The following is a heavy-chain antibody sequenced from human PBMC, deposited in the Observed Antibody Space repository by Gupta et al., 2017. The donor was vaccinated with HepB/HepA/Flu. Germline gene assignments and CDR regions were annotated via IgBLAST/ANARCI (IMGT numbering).Heavy chain of an antibody. CDR1: GFPFSKSG. Sequence: EVQLLESGGGLVQPGGSLRPSCAVSGFPFSKSGMSWVRQAPGKGLEWVSSISDSAGTIIYSAESVKGRFTISRDNSKNTVYLQMNSLRGEDTAIYYCKIRGDKGYWGQGTLVTVSS. CDR3: KIRGDKGY. CDR2: ISDSAGTII. V-gene: IGHV3-23*01. J-gene: IGHJ4*02. D-gene: IGHD3-10*01.